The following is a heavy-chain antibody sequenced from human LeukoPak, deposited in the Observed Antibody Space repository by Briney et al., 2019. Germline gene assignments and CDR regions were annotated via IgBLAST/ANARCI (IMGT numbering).Heavy chain of an antibody. D-gene: IGHD3-22*01. CDR3: AKGAEEGVVITAVYYYYMDV. J-gene: IGHJ6*03. V-gene: IGHV3-48*01. CDR1: GFTFSSYS. Sequence: QSGGSLRLSCAASGFTFSSYSMNWVRQAPGKGLEWVSYISSSGTMIYYADSVEGRFTISRDSSKNTLFLQMNGLRPEDTAVYYCAKGAEEGVVITAVYYYYMDVWGKGTTVTISS. CDR2: ISSSGTMI.